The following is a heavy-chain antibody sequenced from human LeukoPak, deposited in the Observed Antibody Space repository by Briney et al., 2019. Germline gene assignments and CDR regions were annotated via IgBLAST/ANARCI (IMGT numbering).Heavy chain of an antibody. CDR3: ARDGYYDSSGYSLPDY. Sequence: SATLSLTCTVSGASISPYYWSWIRQPAGNGLESIARIYNSRYTNYNPSLEGRVTMSLDTSKNEFSLKLSSVTAADTAVYYCARDGYYDSSGYSLPDYWGQGTLVTVSS. CDR2: IYNSRYT. V-gene: IGHV4-4*07. J-gene: IGHJ4*02. CDR1: GASISPYY. D-gene: IGHD3-22*01.